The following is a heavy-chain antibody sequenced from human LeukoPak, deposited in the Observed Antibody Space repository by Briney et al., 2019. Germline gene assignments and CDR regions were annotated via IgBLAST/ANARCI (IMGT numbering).Heavy chain of an antibody. CDR3: ASVYSLYDN. D-gene: IGHD6-13*01. CDR1: GGSISSSSYY. CDR2: LYYTGST. J-gene: IGHJ4*02. Sequence: SETLSLTCTVSGGSISSSSYYWGWIRQSPGKGLEWIGGLYYTGSTYYNPSLKSRITISVDTSKNQFSPKLTSVTAADTAVYYCASVYSLYDNWGQGILVIVSS. V-gene: IGHV4-39*01.